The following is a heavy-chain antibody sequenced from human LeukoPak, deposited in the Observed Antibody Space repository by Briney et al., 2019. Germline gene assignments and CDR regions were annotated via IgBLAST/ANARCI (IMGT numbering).Heavy chain of an antibody. V-gene: IGHV1-8*01. CDR2: MNPNSGNT. CDR1: GYTFTSYD. Sequence: VASVKVSCKASGYTFTSYDINWVRQATGQGLEWMGWMNPNSGNTGYAQKFQGRVTMIRNTSISTAYMELSSLRSEDTAVYYCARPRGGSGKNWFDPWGQGTLVTVSS. J-gene: IGHJ5*02. CDR3: ARPRGGSGKNWFDP. D-gene: IGHD2-15*01.